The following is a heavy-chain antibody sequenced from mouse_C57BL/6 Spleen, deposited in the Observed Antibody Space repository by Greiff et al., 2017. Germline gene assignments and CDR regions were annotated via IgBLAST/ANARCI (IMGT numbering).Heavy chain of an antibody. D-gene: IGHD2-5*01. V-gene: IGHV1-9*01. Sequence: QVQLQQSGAELMKPGASVKLSCKATGYTFTGYWIEWVKQRPGHGLEWIGEILPGSGSTNYNEKFKGKATFTADTSSNTAYMQISSLTTEDSAIYYWARGGYSNDWYFDVWGTGTTVTVSS. J-gene: IGHJ1*03. CDR3: ARGGYSNDWYFDV. CDR2: ILPGSGST. CDR1: GYTFTGYW.